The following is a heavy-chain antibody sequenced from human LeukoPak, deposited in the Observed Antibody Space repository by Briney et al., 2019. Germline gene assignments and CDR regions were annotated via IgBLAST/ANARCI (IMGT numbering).Heavy chain of an antibody. Sequence: GASVKVSCKASGYTFTSYGISWVRQAPGQGLEWMGWISAYNGNTNYAQKLQGRVTMTTDTSTSTAYMELRSLRSDDTAVYYCARDRGKYYDYVWGSYRPNFFDYWGQGTLVTVSP. J-gene: IGHJ4*02. CDR2: ISAYNGNT. CDR1: GYTFTSYG. D-gene: IGHD3-16*02. CDR3: ARDRGKYYDYVWGSYRPNFFDY. V-gene: IGHV1-18*01.